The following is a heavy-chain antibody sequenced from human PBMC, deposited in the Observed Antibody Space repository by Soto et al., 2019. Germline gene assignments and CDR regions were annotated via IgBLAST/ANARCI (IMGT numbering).Heavy chain of an antibody. V-gene: IGHV5-10-1*01. CDR3: ARLRRVRGFYGDYYYGMDV. CDR2: IDPSDSYT. CDR1: GYSFTSYW. Sequence: GESLKISCKGSGYSFTSYWISWVRQMPGKGLEWMGRIDPSDSYTNYSPSFQGHVTISADKSISTAYLQWSSLKASDTAMYYCARLRRVRGFYGDYYYGMDVWGQGTTVTVSS. J-gene: IGHJ6*02. D-gene: IGHD4-17*01.